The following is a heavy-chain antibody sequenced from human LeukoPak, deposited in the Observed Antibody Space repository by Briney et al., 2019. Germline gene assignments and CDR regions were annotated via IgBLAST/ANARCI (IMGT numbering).Heavy chain of an antibody. D-gene: IGHD2-2*02. CDR1: GGSISSGDYY. CDR2: IYYSGST. V-gene: IGHV4-30-4*01. J-gene: IGHJ4*02. CDR3: AREGYRSSTTCYSIFDY. Sequence: SQTLSLTCTVSGGSISSGDYYWSWIRQPPGKGLEWIGYIYYSGSTSYNPSLKSRVTISVDTSKNQFSLKLSSVTAADTAVYYCAREGYRSSTTCYSIFDYWGQGTLVTVSS.